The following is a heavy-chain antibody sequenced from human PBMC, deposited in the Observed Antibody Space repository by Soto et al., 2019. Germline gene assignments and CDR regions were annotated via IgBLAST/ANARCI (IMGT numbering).Heavy chain of an antibody. D-gene: IGHD2-2*01. J-gene: IGHJ4*02. CDR1: GGTFNNYV. CDR3: AGRCDSTTCLGHFDY. CDR2: ILPIFATA. V-gene: IGHV1-69*06. Sequence: QVQLVQSVAEVKKPGSSVKVSCKASGGTFNNYVVNWVRQAPGQGLEWMGGILPIFATANYAQKFQGRVTITADKSTSTAYMELTSLRSEYTAVYYCAGRCDSTTCLGHFDYWGQGTLVTVAS.